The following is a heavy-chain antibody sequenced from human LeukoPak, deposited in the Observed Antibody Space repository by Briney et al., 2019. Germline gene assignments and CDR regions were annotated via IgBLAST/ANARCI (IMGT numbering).Heavy chain of an antibody. CDR3: AGERTEWLLLDY. J-gene: IGHJ4*02. CDR1: GFTFSSYA. V-gene: IGHV3-23*01. CDR2: MSGSGGST. D-gene: IGHD3-3*01. Sequence: GGSLRLSCAASGFTFSSYAMSWVRQAPGKGLEWVSAMSGSGGSTYYADSVKGRFTISRDNSKNTLYLQMNSLRAEDTAVYYCAGERTEWLLLDYWGQGTLVTVSS.